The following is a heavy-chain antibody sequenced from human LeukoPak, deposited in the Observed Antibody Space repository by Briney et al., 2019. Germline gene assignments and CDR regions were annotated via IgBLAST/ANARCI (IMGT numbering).Heavy chain of an antibody. D-gene: IGHD3-10*01. CDR1: GFTFSSYG. J-gene: IGHJ6*02. V-gene: IGHV3-30*19. CDR2: ISYDGSNK. CDR3: ARDLGGSGSYYYYYYGMDV. Sequence: PGGSLRLSCAASGFTFSSYGMHWVRQAPGKGLEWVAVISYDGSNKYYADSVKGRFTISRDNSKNTLYLQMNSLRAEDTAVYYCARDLGGSGSYYYYYYGMDVWGQGTTVTVSS.